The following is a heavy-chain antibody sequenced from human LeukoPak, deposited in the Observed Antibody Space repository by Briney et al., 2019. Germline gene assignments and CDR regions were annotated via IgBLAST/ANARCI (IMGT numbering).Heavy chain of an antibody. J-gene: IGHJ4*02. CDR3: ARGPYSSGPR. D-gene: IGHD6-19*01. Sequence: SETLSLTCAVYGGPFSGYYWSWIRQPPGKGLEWIGEINHSGSTNYNPSLKSRVTISVDTSKNQFSLKLSSVTAADTAVYYCARGPYSSGPRWGQGTLVTVSS. V-gene: IGHV4-34*01. CDR2: INHSGST. CDR1: GGPFSGYY.